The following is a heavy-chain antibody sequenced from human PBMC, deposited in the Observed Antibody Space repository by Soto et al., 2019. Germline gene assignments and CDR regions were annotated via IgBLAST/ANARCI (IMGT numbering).Heavy chain of an antibody. CDR2: IYPGDSDT. V-gene: IGHV5-51*01. CDR3: ERHSVVPAATHPYYYYGMDV. J-gene: IGHJ6*02. D-gene: IGHD2-2*01. Sequence: GESLKISFKGSGYSFTSYLIGWVRQMPVKGLEWMGIIYPGDSDTRYSPSFQGQVTISADKSISTAYLQWSSLKASDTAMYYCERHSVVPAATHPYYYYGMDVWGQGTTVTVCS. CDR1: GYSFTSYL.